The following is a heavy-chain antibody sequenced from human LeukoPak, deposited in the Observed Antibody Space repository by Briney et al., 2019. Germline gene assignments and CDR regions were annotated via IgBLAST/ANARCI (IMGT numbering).Heavy chain of an antibody. CDR3: ARSAAGTREDYYYYYMDV. Sequence: SETLSLTCAVSGGSISSGGYSWSWIRQPPGKGLEWIGYIYHSGSTYYNPSLKSRVTISVDTSKNQFSLKLSSVTAADTAVYYCARSAAGTREDYYYYYMDVWGKGTTVTVSS. CDR2: IYHSGST. D-gene: IGHD6-13*01. CDR1: GGSISSGGYS. J-gene: IGHJ6*03. V-gene: IGHV4-30-2*02.